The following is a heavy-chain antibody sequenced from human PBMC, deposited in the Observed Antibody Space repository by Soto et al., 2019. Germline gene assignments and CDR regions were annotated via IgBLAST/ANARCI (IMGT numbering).Heavy chain of an antibody. CDR2: ISYDGSRK. Sequence: QVQLLESGGGVVQPGRSLRLSCAASGFTFSSYAIHWVRQAPGKGLAWLTVISYDGSRKYYADSVTGRFTISRDNSKNTLYLQMNSLRHEDTAVYYCVRDRGSFGYAGCDNWGLGTLVTVSS. D-gene: IGHD5-18*01. CDR1: GFTFSSYA. V-gene: IGHV3-30*04. J-gene: IGHJ4*02. CDR3: VRDRGSFGYAGCDN.